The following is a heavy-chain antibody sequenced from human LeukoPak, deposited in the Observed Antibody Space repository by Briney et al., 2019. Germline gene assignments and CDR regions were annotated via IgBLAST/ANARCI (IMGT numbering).Heavy chain of an antibody. CDR1: GFTFSDYY. V-gene: IGHV4-38-2*02. Sequence: GSLRLSCAASGFTFSDYYMSWIRQPPGKGLEWIGSIYYSGSTYYNPSLKSRVTISVDTSKNQFSLKLSSVTAADTAVYYCAREPHSMKYYYGSGSLAGILDVWGKGTTVTVSS. D-gene: IGHD3-10*01. J-gene: IGHJ6*04. CDR3: AREPHSMKYYYGSGSLAGILDV. CDR2: IYYSGST.